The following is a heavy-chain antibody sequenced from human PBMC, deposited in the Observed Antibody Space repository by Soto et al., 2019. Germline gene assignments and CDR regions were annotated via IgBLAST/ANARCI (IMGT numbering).Heavy chain of an antibody. CDR2: INPSGGST. D-gene: IGHD1-26*01. CDR1: GYTFTSYY. J-gene: IGHJ6*02. CDR3: AHLVGARGSYYYGMDV. Sequence: QVQLVQSGAEVKKPGASVKVSCKASGYTFTSYYMHWVRQAPGQGLEWMGIINPSGGSTSYAQKFQGRVTMTXXTXTXRVYMELSSLRSEDTAVYYCAHLVGARGSYYYGMDVWGQGTTVTVSS. V-gene: IGHV1-46*01.